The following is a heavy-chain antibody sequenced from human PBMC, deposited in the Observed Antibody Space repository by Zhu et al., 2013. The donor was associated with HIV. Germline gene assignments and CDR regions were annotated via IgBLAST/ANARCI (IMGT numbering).Heavy chain of an antibody. V-gene: IGHV3-30-3*01. J-gene: IGHJ4*02. CDR2: IPGDGTNE. D-gene: IGHD1-20*01. Sequence: QVQVVESGGGVVQPGRSLRLSCAASGFTFSTYVMHWVRQAPGKGLEWVAAIPGDGTNEIYGGSVRGRFTISRDNSRNTLYLQMHSLRVEDTAVYYCARVRELYNILDYWGQGTLVTVSS. CDR3: ARVRELYNILDY. CDR1: GFTFSTYV.